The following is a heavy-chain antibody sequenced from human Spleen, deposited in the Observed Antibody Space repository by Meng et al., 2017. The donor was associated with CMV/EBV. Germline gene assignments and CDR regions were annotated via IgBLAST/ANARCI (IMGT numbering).Heavy chain of an antibody. Sequence: ASVKVSCKASGYTFTSYGISWVRQAPGQGLEWMGWISAYNGDTYYVQKLQGRVTMTTDTSTSTAYMELRSLRSDDTAVYYCARDRGEYGDYFEVGFDYWGQGTLVTVSS. D-gene: IGHD4-17*01. CDR1: GYTFTSYG. J-gene: IGHJ4*02. CDR3: ARDRGEYGDYFEVGFDY. CDR2: ISAYNGDT. V-gene: IGHV1-18*01.